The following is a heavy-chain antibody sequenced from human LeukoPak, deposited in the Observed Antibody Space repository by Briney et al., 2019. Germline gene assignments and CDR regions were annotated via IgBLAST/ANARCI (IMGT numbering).Heavy chain of an antibody. CDR1: GGTFTSYA. D-gene: IGHD5-18*01. CDR2: IIPIFGTA. J-gene: IGHJ4*02. V-gene: IGHV1-69*06. CDR3: ARSVDTDIHYFDY. Sequence: SVTVSFTASGGTFTSYAISWVRQAPGQGLEWMGGIIPIFGTANYAQKFQGRVTITADKSTSTAYMELSSLRSEDTAVYYCARSVDTDIHYFDYWGQGTLVTVSS.